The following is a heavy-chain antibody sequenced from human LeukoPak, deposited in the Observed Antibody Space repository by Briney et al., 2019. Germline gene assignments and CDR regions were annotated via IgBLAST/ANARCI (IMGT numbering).Heavy chain of an antibody. CDR1: GFSFSNSG. V-gene: IGHV3-33*01. D-gene: IGHD3-16*01. CDR3: AGGGGWVFYS. Sequence: GGSLRLSCEASGFSFSNSGMHWVRQAPGKGLEWVAVIWYDGSNEYYADAVKGRFTISRDNSKNTVHLQMNSLRAEDTAVYYCAGGGGWVFYSWGQGTLVTVSA. J-gene: IGHJ4*02. CDR2: IWYDGSNE.